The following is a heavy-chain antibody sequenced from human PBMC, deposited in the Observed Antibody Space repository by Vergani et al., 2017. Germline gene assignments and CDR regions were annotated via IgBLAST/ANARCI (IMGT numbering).Heavy chain of an antibody. CDR1: GGTFSSYT. V-gene: IGHV1-69*08. CDR3: ARDTYYYGSGSYYNVVDY. CDR2: IIPILGIA. D-gene: IGHD3-10*01. Sequence: QVQLVQSGAEVKKPGSSVKVSCKASGGTFSSYTISWVRQAPGQGLEWMGRIIPILGIANYAQKFQGIVTITADKSTSTAYMELSSLRSEDTAVYYCARDTYYYGSGSYYNVVDYWGQGTLVTVSS. J-gene: IGHJ4*02.